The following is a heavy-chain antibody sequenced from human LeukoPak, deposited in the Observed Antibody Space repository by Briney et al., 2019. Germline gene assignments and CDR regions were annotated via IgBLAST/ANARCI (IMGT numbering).Heavy chain of an antibody. CDR2: ISGSGGNT. CDR1: GFTFSSYA. D-gene: IGHD5-18*01. Sequence: GGSLRLSCAASGFTFSSYAMSWVRQAPGKGLEWVSAISGSGGNTYYADSVKGRFTISRDNSKNTLYLQMNSLRAEDTAIYYCAKGEIVDTALEYWGQGTLVTVSS. V-gene: IGHV3-23*01. CDR3: AKGEIVDTALEY. J-gene: IGHJ4*02.